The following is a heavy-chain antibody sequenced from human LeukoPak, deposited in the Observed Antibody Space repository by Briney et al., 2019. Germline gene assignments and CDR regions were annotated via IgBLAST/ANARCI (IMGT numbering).Heavy chain of an antibody. D-gene: IGHD3-22*01. Sequence: ASVKVSCKASGSTFTDYYIHWVRQAPGQGLEWMGFMNPGSGGTQYSQKFQGRVTMTRDTSTNTAYMELSTLRSDDTALYFCASSSMYSYDTSGYADAFDIWGQGTKVTVSS. CDR3: ASSSMYSYDTSGYADAFDI. CDR1: GSTFTDYY. CDR2: MNPGSGGT. J-gene: IGHJ3*02. V-gene: IGHV1-2*02.